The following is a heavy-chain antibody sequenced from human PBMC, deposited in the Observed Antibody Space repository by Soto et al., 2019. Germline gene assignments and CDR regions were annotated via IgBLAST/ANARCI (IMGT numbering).Heavy chain of an antibody. J-gene: IGHJ4*02. CDR3: ARFLRVTREDDY. CDR1: GYSFTSYG. V-gene: IGHV1-18*01. Sequence: QIQLVQSGAEVKKPGASVKVSCKASGYSFTSYGISWVRQAPGHGREWMGWISAYNGNTNYAQKFQGRVTMTTDTSTSTAYMELRSLRADYTAMYYCARFLRVTREDDYWGQGTLVTVSS. D-gene: IGHD4-17*01. CDR2: ISAYNGNT.